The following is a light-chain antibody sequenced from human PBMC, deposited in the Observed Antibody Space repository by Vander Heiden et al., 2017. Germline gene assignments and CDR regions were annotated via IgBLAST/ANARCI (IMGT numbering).Light chain of an antibody. CDR3: QAWDSSTAV. CDR2: QDS. J-gene: IGLJ1*01. CDR1: RFGDKY. V-gene: IGLV3-1*01. Sequence: SYELTQPPSVSVSPGQTASITCSGDRFGDKYACWYQQKPGQSPVLVNYQDSKRPSGIPERFSGSNSGNTATLTISGTQAMDEADYYCQAWDSSTAVFGTGTKVTVL.